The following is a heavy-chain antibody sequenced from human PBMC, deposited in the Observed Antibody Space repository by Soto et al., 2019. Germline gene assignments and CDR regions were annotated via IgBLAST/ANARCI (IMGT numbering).Heavy chain of an antibody. V-gene: IGHV3-23*01. CDR2: ISGSGTST. D-gene: IGHD3-10*01. J-gene: IGHJ3*02. CDR1: GFTFRSYA. CDR3: AKAVSGSWYDAFDI. Sequence: EVQLLESGGGLVQPGGSLRLSCAASGFTFRSYATSWVRQAPGKGLEWVSAISGSGTSTYYADSVTGRFTISRDNSKNTVYLQVNSLRAEDTAVYYCAKAVSGSWYDAFDIWGQGTMVTVSS.